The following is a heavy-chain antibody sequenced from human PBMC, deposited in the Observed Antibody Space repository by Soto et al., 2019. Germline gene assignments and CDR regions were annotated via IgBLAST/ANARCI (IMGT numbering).Heavy chain of an antibody. Sequence: ASVKVSCKAPGYTFTSYYMHWVRQAPGQGLEWMGIINPSGGSTSYAQKFQGRVTMPRDTSTSTVYMELSSLRSEDTAVYYCARDRKYYYDSSGYLLYGMDVWGQGTTVTVSS. D-gene: IGHD3-22*01. J-gene: IGHJ6*02. CDR3: ARDRKYYYDSSGYLLYGMDV. CDR2: INPSGGST. CDR1: GYTFTSYY. V-gene: IGHV1-46*01.